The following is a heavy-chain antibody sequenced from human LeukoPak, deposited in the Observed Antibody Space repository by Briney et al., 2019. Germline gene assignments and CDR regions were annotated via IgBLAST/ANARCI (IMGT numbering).Heavy chain of an antibody. V-gene: IGHV4-4*07. CDR2: IYTSGST. CDR1: GGSISSYY. Sequence: NPSETLSLTCTVSGGSISSYYWSWIRQPAGKGLEWIGRIYTSGSTNYNPSLKSRVTISVDTSKNQFSLKLSSVTAADTAVYYCARVVYGSGSYSEEYYYYYYMDVWGKGTTVTVSS. J-gene: IGHJ6*03. D-gene: IGHD3-10*01. CDR3: ARVVYGSGSYSEEYYYYYYMDV.